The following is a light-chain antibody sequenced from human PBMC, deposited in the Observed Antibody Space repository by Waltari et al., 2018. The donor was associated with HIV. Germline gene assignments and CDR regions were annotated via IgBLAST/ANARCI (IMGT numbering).Light chain of an antibody. CDR3: SSYTITNTWV. J-gene: IGLJ3*02. Sequence: QSALAQPASMSGSPGQSVTISCAGRPRDIGTFAFVSWYQQHPGKAPTLLIYRVTFRPSGVPSRFSASKSANTASLTISDLQTEDEAHYYCSSYTITNTWVFGGGTLLTVL. V-gene: IGLV2-14*01. CDR1: PRDIGTFAF. CDR2: RVT.